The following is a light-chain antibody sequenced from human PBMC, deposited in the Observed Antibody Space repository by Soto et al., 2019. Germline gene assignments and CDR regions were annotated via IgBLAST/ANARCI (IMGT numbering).Light chain of an antibody. Sequence: DIVMTQSPDSPAVSLGERATINCKSSQSVLYSSNNKNYLAWYQQKPGQPPKLLIYWASTRESGVPGRFSGSGSGTDFTLTISSLQAEDVAVYYCQQYYSTPYTFGQGTKLEIK. CDR3: QQYYSTPYT. CDR2: WAS. CDR1: QSVLYSSNNKNY. J-gene: IGKJ2*01. V-gene: IGKV4-1*01.